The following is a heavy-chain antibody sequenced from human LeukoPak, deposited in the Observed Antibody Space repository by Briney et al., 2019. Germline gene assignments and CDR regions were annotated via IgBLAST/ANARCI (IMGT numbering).Heavy chain of an antibody. J-gene: IGHJ4*02. CDR2: ISWNSGSI. V-gene: IGHV3-9*01. CDR3: AKDMRYGSSRYRGGRSFDY. Sequence: PGGSLRLSCAASGFTFDDYAMHWVRQAPGKGLEWVSSISWNSGSIGYADSVKGRFTISRDNAKNSLDLQMNSLRAEDTALYYCAKDMRYGSSRYRGGRSFDYWGQGTLATVSS. CDR1: GFTFDDYA. D-gene: IGHD6-13*01.